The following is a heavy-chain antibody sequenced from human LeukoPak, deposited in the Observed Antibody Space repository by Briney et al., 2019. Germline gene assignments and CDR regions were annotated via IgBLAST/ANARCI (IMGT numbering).Heavy chain of an antibody. CDR1: GGSISSGSYY. CDR2: IYTSGGT. V-gene: IGHV4-61*02. CDR3: ATSRADTYWYFDL. D-gene: IGHD3-9*01. J-gene: IGHJ2*01. Sequence: SETLSLTCTVSGGSISSGSYYWSWIRQPAGKGLEWIGRIYTSGGTNYNPSLKSRVTISVDTSKNQFSLKLSSVTAADTAVYYCATSRADTYWYFDLWGRGTLVTVSS.